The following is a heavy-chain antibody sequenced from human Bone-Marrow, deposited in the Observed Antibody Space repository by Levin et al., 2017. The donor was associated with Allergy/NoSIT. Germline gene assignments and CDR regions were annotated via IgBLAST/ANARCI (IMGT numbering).Heavy chain of an antibody. J-gene: IGHJ6*03. D-gene: IGHD2-2*01. CDR2: IYYSGST. CDR3: AREKVVPAAICDYYYYYMDV. V-gene: IGHV4-59*01. Sequence: SETLSLTCTVSGGSISSYYWSWIRQPPGKGLEWIGYIYYSGSTNYNPSLKSRVTISVDTSKNQFSLKLSSVTAADTAVYYCAREKVVPAAICDYYYYYMDVWGKGTTVTVSS. CDR1: GGSISSYY.